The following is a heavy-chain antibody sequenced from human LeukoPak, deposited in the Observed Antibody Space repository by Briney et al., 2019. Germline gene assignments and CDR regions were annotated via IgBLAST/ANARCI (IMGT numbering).Heavy chain of an antibody. CDR3: ARGRSSSSDWFDP. D-gene: IGHD6-6*01. V-gene: IGHV4-30-4*07. J-gene: IGHJ5*02. Sequence: PSETLSLTCAVSGGSISSGGYSWSWIRQPPGKGLEWIGYIYYSGSTYYNPSLKSRVTISVDTSKNQFSLKLSSVTAADTAVYYCARGRSSSSDWFDPWGQGTLVTVSS. CDR1: GGSISSGGYS. CDR2: IYYSGST.